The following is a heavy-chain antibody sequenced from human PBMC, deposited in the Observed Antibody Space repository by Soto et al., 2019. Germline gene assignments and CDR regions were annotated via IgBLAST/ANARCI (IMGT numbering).Heavy chain of an antibody. CDR3: ARKAWVRFDY. Sequence: QVQMQESGPGLVKPSGTLSLTCAVSGDSMTRSGWWTWVRQPPGKGMEWIGEVFHTGNTNYNPTLQSRVTMSVDKSTNELSLKVTSVTAADTAIYYCARKAWVRFDYWGQGDLVTVSS. CDR2: VFHTGNT. V-gene: IGHV4-4*02. J-gene: IGHJ4*02. D-gene: IGHD7-27*01. CDR1: GDSMTRSGW.